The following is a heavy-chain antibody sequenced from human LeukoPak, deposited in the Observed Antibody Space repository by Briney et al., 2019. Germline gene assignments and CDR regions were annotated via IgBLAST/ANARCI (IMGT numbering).Heavy chain of an antibody. J-gene: IGHJ1*01. V-gene: IGHV3-7*01. Sequence: GGALRLSCAASGFTFSSYWMSWVRLAPGKGLEGVANIKQEGSEQYYVDALRGPFSLSRDNSKNSLYPQMNSLRADDTAVYYCARVITVYNVYEEVAEYFQYWGQGTLVTVSS. CDR2: IKQEGSEQ. CDR3: ARVITVYNVYEEVAEYFQY. CDR1: GFTFSSYW. D-gene: IGHD5/OR15-5a*01.